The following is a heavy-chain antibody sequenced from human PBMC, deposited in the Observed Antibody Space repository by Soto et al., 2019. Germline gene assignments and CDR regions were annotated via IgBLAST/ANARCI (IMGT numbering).Heavy chain of an antibody. CDR3: ARLLLWFGELPHYYYYYGMDV. CDR1: GGSISSGDYY. CDR2: IYYSGST. D-gene: IGHD3-10*01. J-gene: IGHJ6*02. Sequence: SETLSLTCTVSGGSISSGDYYWSWIRQPPGKGLEWIGYIYYSGSTYYNPSLKSRVTISVDTSKNQFSLKLSSVTAADTAVYYCARLLLWFGELPHYYYYYGMDVWGQGTTVTVSS. V-gene: IGHV4-30-4*01.